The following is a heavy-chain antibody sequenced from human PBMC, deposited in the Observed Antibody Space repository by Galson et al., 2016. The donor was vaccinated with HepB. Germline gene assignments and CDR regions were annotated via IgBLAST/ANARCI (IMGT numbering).Heavy chain of an antibody. V-gene: IGHV3-53*01. CDR3: AKFVSQWGSGYQV. J-gene: IGHJ4*02. D-gene: IGHD3-22*01. CDR2: IYSDGST. Sequence: SLRLSCAASGFTVSTNYMNWVRQAPGKGLEWVSAIYSDGSTYYADSVKGRFIISRDNYKNTLYIQMNSMRAEDTAVYYCAKFVSQWGSGYQVWGQETLVTVSS. CDR1: GFTVSTNY.